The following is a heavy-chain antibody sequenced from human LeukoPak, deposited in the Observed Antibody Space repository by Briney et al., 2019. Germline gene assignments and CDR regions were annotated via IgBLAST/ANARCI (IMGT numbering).Heavy chain of an antibody. Sequence: AGGSLRLSCAASGFTFSSYAMSWVRQAPGKGLEWVSAISGSGGSTYYAGSVKGRFTISRDNSKNTLYLQMNSLRAEDTAVYYCARRRSDYVWGSYRETEAFDIWGQGTMVTVSS. V-gene: IGHV3-23*01. CDR1: GFTFSSYA. J-gene: IGHJ3*02. CDR3: ARRRSDYVWGSYRETEAFDI. CDR2: ISGSGGST. D-gene: IGHD3-16*02.